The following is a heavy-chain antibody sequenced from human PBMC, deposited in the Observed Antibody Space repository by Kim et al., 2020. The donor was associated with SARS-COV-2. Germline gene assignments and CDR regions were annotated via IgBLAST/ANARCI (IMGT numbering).Heavy chain of an antibody. J-gene: IGHJ4*02. CDR3: ARGGFTGNFFDY. V-gene: IGHV7-4-1*02. D-gene: IGHD1-1*01. Sequence: KYAHGVTGRFVVPLDTSVSTAYLQITSLKTEDTAVYYCARGGFTGNFFDYWGQGTLVPVSS.